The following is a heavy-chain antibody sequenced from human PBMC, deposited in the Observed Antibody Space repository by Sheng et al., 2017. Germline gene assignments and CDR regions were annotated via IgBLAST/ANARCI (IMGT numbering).Heavy chain of an antibody. Sequence: QMQLVQSGPEVKKPGTSVKVSCKASGFTFTSSAMQWVRQARGQRLEWIGWIVVGSGNTNYAQKFQERVTITRDMSTSTAYMELSSLRSEDTAVYYCAAESGYDSEYYYYYYMDVWGKGTTVTVSS. CDR2: IVVGSGNT. CDR1: GFTFTSSA. J-gene: IGHJ6*03. D-gene: IGHD5-12*01. CDR3: AAESGYDSEYYYYYYMDV. V-gene: IGHV1-58*02.